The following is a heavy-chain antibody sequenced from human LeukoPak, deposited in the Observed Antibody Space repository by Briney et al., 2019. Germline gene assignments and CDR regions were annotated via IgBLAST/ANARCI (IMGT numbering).Heavy chain of an antibody. CDR3: AQDPPRRAAGTGVY. J-gene: IGHJ4*02. V-gene: IGHV3-23*01. Sequence: AGSLRLSCAASGFTFSSYAMSWVRQAPGKGLEWVSGISGSGGSTYYADSVKGRFTISRDNSKNTLYLQMNSLRAEDTAVYYCAQDPPRRAAGTGVYWGQGTLVTVSS. CDR1: GFTFSSYA. D-gene: IGHD1-1*01. CDR2: ISGSGGST.